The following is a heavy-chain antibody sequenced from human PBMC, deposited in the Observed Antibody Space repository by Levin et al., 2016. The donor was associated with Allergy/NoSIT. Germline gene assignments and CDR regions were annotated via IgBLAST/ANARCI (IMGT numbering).Heavy chain of an antibody. D-gene: IGHD3-16*01. CDR2: IYPGDSDT. CDR3: ARHLYDRSRTVRNPGYFDS. Sequence: GESLKISCKGSGYSFTSYWIGWVRQMPGKGLEWMGIIYPGDSDTRYSPSFQGQVTISADKSISTAYLQWSSLKASDTAMYYCARHLYDRSRTVRNPGYFDSWGLGTLVTVSS. J-gene: IGHJ4*02. CDR1: GYSFTSYW. V-gene: IGHV5-51*01.